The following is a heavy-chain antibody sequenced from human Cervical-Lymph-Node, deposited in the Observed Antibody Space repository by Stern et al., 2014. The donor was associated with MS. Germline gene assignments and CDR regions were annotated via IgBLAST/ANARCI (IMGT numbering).Heavy chain of an antibody. CDR1: GFTFSSYG. V-gene: IGHV3-33*01. CDR2: IWYDGSNK. CDR3: ARDMGSTVTMDY. D-gene: IGHD4-17*01. J-gene: IGHJ4*02. Sequence: DQLVESGGGVVQPGRSLRLSCAASGFTFSSYGMHWVRQAPGKGLEWVAVIWYDGSNKYYADSVKGRFTISRDNSKNTLYLQMNSLRAEDTAVYYCARDMGSTVTMDYWGQGTLVTVSS.